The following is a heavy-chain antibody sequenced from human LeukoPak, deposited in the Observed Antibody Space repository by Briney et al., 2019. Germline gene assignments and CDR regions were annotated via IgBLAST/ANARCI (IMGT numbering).Heavy chain of an antibody. J-gene: IGHJ4*02. D-gene: IGHD5-24*01. CDR1: GGSISSGGYY. CDR3: ARDARRGADGFDY. V-gene: IGHV4-31*03. Sequence: PSETLSLTCTVSGGSISSGGYYWSWIRQHPGTGLEWIGYIYYSGSTYYNPSLKSRVTISVDTSKNQFSLKLSSVTAADTAVYYCARDARRGADGFDYWGQGTLVTVSS. CDR2: IYYSGST.